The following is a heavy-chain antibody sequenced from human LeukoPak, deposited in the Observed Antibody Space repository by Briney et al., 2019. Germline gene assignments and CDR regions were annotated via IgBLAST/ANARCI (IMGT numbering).Heavy chain of an antibody. D-gene: IGHD6-6*01. CDR3: ARDLPSSSLKLDY. CDR1: GFTFSSYG. V-gene: IGHV3-33*01. J-gene: IGHJ4*02. CDR2: IWYDGSNK. Sequence: GGSLRLSCAASGFTFSSYGMHWVRQAPGKGLGWVAVIWYDGSNKYYADSVKGRFTISRDNSKNTLYLQMNSLKAEDTAVYYCARDLPSSSLKLDYWGQGTLVTVSS.